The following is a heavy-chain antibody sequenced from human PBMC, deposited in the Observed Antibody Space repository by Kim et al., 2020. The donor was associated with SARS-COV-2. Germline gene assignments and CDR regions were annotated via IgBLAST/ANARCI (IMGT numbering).Heavy chain of an antibody. D-gene: IGHD3-22*01. CDR1: GFTFSSYS. J-gene: IGHJ4*02. CDR2: ISSSSSYI. CDR3: ARDLWPETYYYDSSGYAV. V-gene: IGHV3-21*01. Sequence: GGSLRLSCAASGFTFSSYSMNWVRPAPGKGLEWVSSISSSSSYIYYADSVKGRFTISGDNAKNSLYLQMNSLRAEDTAVYYCARDLWPETYYYDSSGYAVWGEGTLVTVSS.